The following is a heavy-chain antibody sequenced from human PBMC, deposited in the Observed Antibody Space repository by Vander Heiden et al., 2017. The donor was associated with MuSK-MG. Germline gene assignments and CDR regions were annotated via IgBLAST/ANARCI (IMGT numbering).Heavy chain of an antibody. CDR1: GFTFDDYA. Sequence: EVQLVESGGGLVQPGRSLRLSCATSGFTFDDYAMHWVRQAPGRGREWVSGINWNSDYIGYADSVKGRFTISRDDAKNSLYLQMNSLRVEDKALYYCAKSGGKYQMLYWFDPWGQGTLVTVSS. CDR3: AKSGGKYQMLYWFDP. J-gene: IGHJ5*02. V-gene: IGHV3-9*01. CDR2: INWNSDYI. D-gene: IGHD2-2*01.